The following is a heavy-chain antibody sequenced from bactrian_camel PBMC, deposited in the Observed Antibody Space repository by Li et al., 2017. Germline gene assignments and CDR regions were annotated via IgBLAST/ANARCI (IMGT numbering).Heavy chain of an antibody. Sequence: QVQLVESGGGSVQAGGSLQLSCKINRFTFSGRIMGWRRQAPGKEREGVAAIDKSGATTYAGSLQGRFTISKDNAENTLYLQMNNLSPEVTAMYYCAADRFNLQLSRYYTNWGRGTQVTVS. D-gene: IGHD2*01. CDR2: IDKSGAT. V-gene: IGHV3S55*01. CDR3: AADRFNLQLSRYYTN. CDR1: RFTFSGRI. J-gene: IGHJ4*01.